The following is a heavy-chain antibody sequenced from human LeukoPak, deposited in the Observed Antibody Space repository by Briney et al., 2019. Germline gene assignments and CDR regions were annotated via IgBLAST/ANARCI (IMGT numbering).Heavy chain of an antibody. J-gene: IGHJ4*02. V-gene: IGHV1-2*02. D-gene: IGHD2-15*01. CDR3: ARPYCSGGSCHDYFDY. Sequence: ASVKVSCRASGYTFTGYYMHWVRQAPGQGLEWMGWINPNSGGTNYAQKFQGRVTMTRDTSISTAYMELSGLTSDDTAVYYCARPYCSGGSCHDYFDYWGQGTLVTVSS. CDR2: INPNSGGT. CDR1: GYTFTGYY.